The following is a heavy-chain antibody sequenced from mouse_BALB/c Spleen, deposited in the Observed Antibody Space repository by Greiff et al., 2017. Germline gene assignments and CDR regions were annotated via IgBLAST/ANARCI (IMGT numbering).Heavy chain of an antibody. V-gene: IGHV1S81*02. D-gene: IGHD2-3*01. J-gene: IGHJ2*01. CDR1: GYTFTSYW. CDR2: INPSNGRT. CDR3: ARFDGYNYFDY. Sequence: QVQLQQPGAELVKPGASVKLSCKASGYTFTSYWMHWVKQRPGQGLEWIGEINPSNGRTNYNEKFKSKATLTVDKSSSTAYMQLSSLTSEDSAVYYCARFDGYNYFDYWGQGTTLTVSS.